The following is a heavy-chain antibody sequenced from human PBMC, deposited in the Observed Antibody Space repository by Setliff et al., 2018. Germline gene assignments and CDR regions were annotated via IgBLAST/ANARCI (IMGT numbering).Heavy chain of an antibody. CDR2: IYYSGST. Sequence: SETLSLTCTVSGGSIGSSSYYWGWIRQPPGKGLEWIGSIYYSGSTYYNPSLKSRVTISVDTSKNQFSLKLSSVTAADTAVYYCARGGPYCSSTSCYKVYNWFDPWGQGTLVTVSS. D-gene: IGHD2-2*02. V-gene: IGHV4-39*07. CDR1: GGSIGSSSYY. CDR3: ARGGPYCSSTSCYKVYNWFDP. J-gene: IGHJ5*02.